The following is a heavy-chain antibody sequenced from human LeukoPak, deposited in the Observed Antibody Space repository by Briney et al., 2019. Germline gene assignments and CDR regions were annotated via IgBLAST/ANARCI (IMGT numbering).Heavy chain of an antibody. Sequence: SETLSLTCTVSSGSISTTSYFWAWIRQPPGEGLEWIGSIYYSGTTYFNSSLKSRVTISVERSKNHFSLKLSSVTVADTALYYCARVYSSTHNWFDTWGQGIQVTVSS. CDR1: SGSISTTSYF. V-gene: IGHV4-39*07. D-gene: IGHD6-19*01. J-gene: IGHJ5*02. CDR3: ARVYSSTHNWFDT. CDR2: IYYSGTT.